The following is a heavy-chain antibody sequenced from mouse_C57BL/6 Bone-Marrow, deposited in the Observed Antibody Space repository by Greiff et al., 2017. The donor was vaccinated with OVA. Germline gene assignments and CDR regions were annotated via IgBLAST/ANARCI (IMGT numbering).Heavy chain of an antibody. D-gene: IGHD1-1*01. CDR3: AREEGDYGSPLFDY. V-gene: IGHV3-5*01. Sequence: VQLKESGPGLVKPSQTVFLTCTVTGISITTGNYRWSWIRQFPGNKLEWIGYIYYSGTITYNPSLTSRTTITHDTPTNQFSREMNSLTADDTATYYCAREEGDYGSPLFDYWGQGTTLTVSS. J-gene: IGHJ2*01. CDR1: GISITTGNYR. CDR2: IYYSGTI.